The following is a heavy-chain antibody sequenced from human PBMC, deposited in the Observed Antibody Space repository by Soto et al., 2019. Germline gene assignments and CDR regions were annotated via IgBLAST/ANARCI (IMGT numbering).Heavy chain of an antibody. D-gene: IGHD7-27*01. Sequence: SVKVSCKPSGYSFSNFYVHWVRQAPGQGLEWMGGIIPIFGTANYAQKFQGRVTITADKSTSTAYMELSSLRSEDTAVYYCAIVSDWGRGYYGMDVWGQGTTVTVSS. CDR1: GYSFSNFY. CDR2: IIPIFGTA. CDR3: AIVSDWGRGYYGMDV. J-gene: IGHJ6*02. V-gene: IGHV1-69*06.